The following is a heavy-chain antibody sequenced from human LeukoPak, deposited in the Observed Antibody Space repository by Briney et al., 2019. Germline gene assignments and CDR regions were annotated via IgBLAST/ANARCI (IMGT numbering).Heavy chain of an antibody. CDR3: ARQPPCSGGSCYYDY. D-gene: IGHD2-15*01. J-gene: IGHJ4*02. V-gene: IGHV4-4*07. CDR1: GGSISSYY. Sequence: SETLSLTCTVSGGSISSYYWSWIRQPAGKGLEWIGRIYTSGSTNYNPSLKSRVTMSADTSKNQFSLKLSSVTAADTAVYYCARQPPCSGGSCYYDYWGQGTLVTVSS. CDR2: IYTSGST.